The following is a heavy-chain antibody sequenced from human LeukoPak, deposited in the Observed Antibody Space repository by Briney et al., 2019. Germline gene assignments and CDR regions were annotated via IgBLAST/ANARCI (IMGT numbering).Heavy chain of an antibody. D-gene: IGHD6-13*01. V-gene: IGHV5-51*01. J-gene: IGHJ3*02. CDR1: GYSFTSYW. CDR3: ARDSGGSSWYGAFDI. Sequence: GESLQISCKGSGYSFTSYWIGWVRQLPGKGLEWMGIIYPGDSDTRYSPSFQGQVTISADKSISTAYLQWSSLKASDTAMYYCARDSGGSSWYGAFDIWGQGTMVTVSS. CDR2: IYPGDSDT.